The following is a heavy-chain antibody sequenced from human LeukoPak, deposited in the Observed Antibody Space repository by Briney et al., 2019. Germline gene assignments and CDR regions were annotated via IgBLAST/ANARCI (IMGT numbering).Heavy chain of an antibody. CDR2: IYYSGST. D-gene: IGHD3-3*01. CDR1: GGSISSYY. CDR3: ARGRDYDFWSGFPPVLNWFDP. J-gene: IGHJ5*02. V-gene: IGHV4-59*01. Sequence: PSETLSLTCAVSGGSISSYYWSWIRQPPGKGLEWIGYIYYSGSTNYNPSLKSRVTISVDTSKNQFSLKLSSVTAADTAVYYCARGRDYDFWSGFPPVLNWFDPWGQGTLVTVSS.